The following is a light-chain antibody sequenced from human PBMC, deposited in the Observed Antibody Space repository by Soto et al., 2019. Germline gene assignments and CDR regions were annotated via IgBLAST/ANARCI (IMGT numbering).Light chain of an antibody. V-gene: IGKV3-11*01. CDR2: DTS. CDR3: QQRSNWPRT. CDR1: QSVSSY. J-gene: IGKJ1*01. Sequence: EIVLTQSPGILSLSPGERATLSCRASQSVSSYLAWYQQKPGQAPRLLIYDTSERATGIPARVSGSGSGTDFTLPSSSLEPEDFAVYFCQQRSNWPRTFGQGTKVEIK.